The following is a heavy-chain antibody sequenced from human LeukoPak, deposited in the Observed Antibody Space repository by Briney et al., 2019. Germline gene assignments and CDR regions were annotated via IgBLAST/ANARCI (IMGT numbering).Heavy chain of an antibody. V-gene: IGHV3-30*18. CDR1: GFTFSNYG. Sequence: GGSLRLSCAASGFTFSNYGMHWVRQAPGKGVEWVAGMSYEGGNIYHRDSVKGRFTISRDNSKNTLYLQMNSLRAEDTAVYYCAKAKYYGSGSYYLLDSLDYWGQGTLVTVSS. CDR3: AKAKYYGSGSYYLLDSLDY. CDR2: MSYEGGNI. D-gene: IGHD3-10*01. J-gene: IGHJ4*02.